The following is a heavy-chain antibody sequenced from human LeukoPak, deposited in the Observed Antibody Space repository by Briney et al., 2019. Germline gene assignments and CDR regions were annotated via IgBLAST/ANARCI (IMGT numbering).Heavy chain of an antibody. Sequence: PSETLSLTCSVSDGSISDYYWSWIRQPPGKGLEWIGCIYYSGSTYYNPSLKSRVTISVDTSKNQFSLKLSSVTAADTAVYYCARDQGGGGYFDYWGQGTLVTVSS. J-gene: IGHJ4*02. CDR3: ARDQGGGGYFDY. CDR1: DGSISDYY. CDR2: IYYSGST. V-gene: IGHV4-59*12.